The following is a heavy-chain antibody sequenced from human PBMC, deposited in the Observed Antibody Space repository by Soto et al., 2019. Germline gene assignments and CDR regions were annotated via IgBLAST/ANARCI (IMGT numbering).Heavy chain of an antibody. D-gene: IGHD3-16*01. CDR2: IRSKASGGTA. CDR3: SIDLLGVRAFDI. Sequence: EVQLVESGGDLVQPGRSLRLSCTTSGFTFGDYAVSWLRQAPGKGLEWVSFIRSKASGGTAEYAASVKGRFTISRDDSKSIAYLQMNSLKTEDTAVYYCSIDLLGVRAFDIWVQGTMVTVSS. CDR1: GFTFGDYA. V-gene: IGHV3-49*03. J-gene: IGHJ3*02.